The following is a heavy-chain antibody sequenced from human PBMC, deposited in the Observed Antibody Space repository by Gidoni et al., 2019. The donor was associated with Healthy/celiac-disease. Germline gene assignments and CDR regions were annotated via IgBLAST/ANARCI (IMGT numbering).Heavy chain of an antibody. D-gene: IGHD6-6*01. Sequence: VQVVQSGAEVKKPGASVKVSCKASDYTFTSYGISWVRQAPGQGLEWMGWISAYNGNTNYAQKLQGRVTMTTDTSTSTAYMELRSLRSDDTAVYYCARDAVPYSSSSFAWFDPWGQGTLVTVSS. V-gene: IGHV1-18*01. J-gene: IGHJ5*02. CDR3: ARDAVPYSSSSFAWFDP. CDR2: ISAYNGNT. CDR1: DYTFTSYG.